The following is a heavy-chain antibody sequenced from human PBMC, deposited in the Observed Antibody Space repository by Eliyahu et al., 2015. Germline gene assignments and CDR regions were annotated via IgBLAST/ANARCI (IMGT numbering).Heavy chain of an antibody. CDR1: GYTFTSYG. D-gene: IGHD2-2*01. CDR2: ISAYNGNT. Sequence: QLVQSGAEVKKPGASVKVSCKASGYTFTSYGISWVRQAPGQGLEWMGWISAYNGNTNYAQKLQGRVTMTTDTSTSTAYMELRSLRSDDTAVYYCARASAAPVVYYYYGMDVWGQGTTVTVSS. CDR3: ARASAAPVVYYYYGMDV. J-gene: IGHJ6*02. V-gene: IGHV1-18*01.